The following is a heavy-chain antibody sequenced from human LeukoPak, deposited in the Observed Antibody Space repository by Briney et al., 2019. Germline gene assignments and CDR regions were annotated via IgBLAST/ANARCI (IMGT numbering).Heavy chain of an antibody. CDR1: GFTFSSYA. CDR3: AKATWDYYDSSGYSYFDY. J-gene: IGHJ4*02. D-gene: IGHD3-22*01. CDR2: ISGSGGST. Sequence: PGGSLRLSCAASGFTFSSYAMSWVRQAPGKGLEWVSAISGSGGSTYYADSVKGRFTISRDNSKNTLYLQMNSLRAEDTAVYYCAKATWDYYDSSGYSYFDYWGQGTLVTVSS. V-gene: IGHV3-23*01.